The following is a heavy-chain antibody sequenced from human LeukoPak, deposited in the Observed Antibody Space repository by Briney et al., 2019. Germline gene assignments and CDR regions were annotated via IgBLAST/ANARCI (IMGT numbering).Heavy chain of an antibody. CDR1: GGSFSGYY. Sequence: PSETLSLTCAVYGGSFSGYYWTWIRQPPGKGLEWIGEINHSGSTNYNPSLKSRVTMSIDTSENQFSLILRSVTAADTAVYYCARGLSDVYWGQGTLVTVSS. J-gene: IGHJ4*02. V-gene: IGHV4-34*01. CDR3: ARGLSDVY. CDR2: INHSGST.